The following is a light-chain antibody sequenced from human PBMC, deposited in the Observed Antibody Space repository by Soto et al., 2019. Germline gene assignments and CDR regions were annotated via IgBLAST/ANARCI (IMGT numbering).Light chain of an antibody. V-gene: IGKV1-5*01. Sequence: DIQMTQSPSSLSASVGDRVTITCRASQSISRWLAWYQEKPGKAPKVLIYDASNLESGVPSRFSGSGSGTEFTLTSSRLQPDDFATDYCQQYSSYWTFGQGTKVEI. J-gene: IGKJ1*01. CDR2: DAS. CDR1: QSISRW. CDR3: QQYSSYWT.